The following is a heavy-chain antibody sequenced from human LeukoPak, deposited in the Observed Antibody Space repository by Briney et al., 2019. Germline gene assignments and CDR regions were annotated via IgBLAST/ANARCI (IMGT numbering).Heavy chain of an antibody. Sequence: PGGSLRLSCAASGFTFSSYAMSWVRQAPGKGLEWVSAISGSGGSTYYAHSVKGRFTISRDNSKNTLYLQMNSLRAEDTAVYYCAKGSAVAGYVDYWGQGTLVTVSS. CDR3: AKGSAVAGYVDY. V-gene: IGHV3-23*01. D-gene: IGHD6-19*01. CDR1: GFTFSSYA. J-gene: IGHJ4*02. CDR2: ISGSGGST.